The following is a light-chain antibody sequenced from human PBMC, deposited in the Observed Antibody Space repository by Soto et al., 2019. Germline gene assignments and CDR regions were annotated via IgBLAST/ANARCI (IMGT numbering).Light chain of an antibody. Sequence: QSALTQPASVSGSLGQSITISCTGTGSDIAGYNYISWYQQLPGKAPKLMIYEVTIRPSGISKRFSGSKSGNTASLTISGLQAEDEADYFCTSFTSTSSLYVFGTGTKLTVL. CDR2: EVT. CDR1: GSDIAGYNY. CDR3: TSFTSTSSLYV. V-gene: IGLV2-14*01. J-gene: IGLJ1*01.